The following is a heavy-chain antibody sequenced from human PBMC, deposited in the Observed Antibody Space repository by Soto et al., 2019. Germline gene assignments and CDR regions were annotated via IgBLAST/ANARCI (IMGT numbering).Heavy chain of an antibody. CDR3: ARSFPKSRRGGVAFDY. J-gene: IGHJ4*02. CDR2: IVPIDGST. V-gene: IGHV1-69*01. CDR1: GGTISSFG. D-gene: IGHD1-26*01. Sequence: QVQLVQSGAEVKKPGSSVKVSCTTSGGTISSFGMNWVRQAPGQGLEWMGGIVPIDGSTKYAEKFQGRVTINADASTSTVYMDLSSLRSEDTAVYYCARSFPKSRRGGVAFDYWGQGTLLTVSP.